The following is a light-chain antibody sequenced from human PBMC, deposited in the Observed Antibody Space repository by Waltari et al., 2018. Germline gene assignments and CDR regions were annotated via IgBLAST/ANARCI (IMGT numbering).Light chain of an antibody. CDR3: QSYDTTLRGSI. Sequence: SVLTQPPSLSGAPGQRVTFSCTGSSSNIGAGYYVHWYQQLPGTAPKLLIYDNDNRPSGVPDRFSGSKSGTSASLAITGLQAEDEADYYCQSYDTTLRGSIFGGGTKLTVL. CDR1: SSNIGAGYY. J-gene: IGLJ2*01. V-gene: IGLV1-40*01. CDR2: DND.